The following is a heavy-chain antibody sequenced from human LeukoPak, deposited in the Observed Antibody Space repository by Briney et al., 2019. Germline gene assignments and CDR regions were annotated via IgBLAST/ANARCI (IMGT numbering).Heavy chain of an antibody. Sequence: ASVKVSCKASGGTFSSYAISWVRQAPGQGLEWMGGIIPIFGTANYAQKFQGRVTITTDESTSTAYMELSSLRSEDTAVYYCASTGHCSSTSCTSRNYYYYYYMDVWGKGTTVTVSS. J-gene: IGHJ6*03. CDR2: IIPIFGTA. CDR3: ASTGHCSSTSCTSRNYYYYYYMDV. D-gene: IGHD2-2*01. CDR1: GGTFSSYA. V-gene: IGHV1-69*05.